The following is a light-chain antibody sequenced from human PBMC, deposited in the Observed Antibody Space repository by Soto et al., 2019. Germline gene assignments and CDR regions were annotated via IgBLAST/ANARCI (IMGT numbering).Light chain of an antibody. CDR3: QQYGSSLFT. J-gene: IGKJ5*01. V-gene: IGKV3-20*01. Sequence: DTVLTQSPGTLSLSPGERATLSCRASQSVNSRDLAWYQQRPGQAPRLLIYAASSRATGIPDRFSGSGSGTDFTLTISRLEPEDLAVYYCQQYGSSLFTFGQGTRLEIK. CDR2: AAS. CDR1: QSVNSRD.